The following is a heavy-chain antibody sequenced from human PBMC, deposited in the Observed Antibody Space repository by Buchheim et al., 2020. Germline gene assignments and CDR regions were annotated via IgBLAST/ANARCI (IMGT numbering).Heavy chain of an antibody. V-gene: IGHV4-30-2*01. Sequence: QLQLQESGSGLVKPSQTLSLTCAVSGGSISSGGYSWSWIRQPPGKGLEWIGYIYHSGSTYYNPSLKSRVTISVDRSKNQFSRKLSSMTAADTAVYYCARAPPVLGPDILTGPPTNWGQGTL. CDR1: GGSISSGGYS. CDR2: IYHSGST. CDR3: ARAPPVLGPDILTGPPTN. J-gene: IGHJ4*02. D-gene: IGHD3-9*01.